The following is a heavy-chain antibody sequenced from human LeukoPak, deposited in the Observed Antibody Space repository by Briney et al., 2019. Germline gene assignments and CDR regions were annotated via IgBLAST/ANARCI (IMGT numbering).Heavy chain of an antibody. CDR3: ARGTSSSWRPPWFDP. V-gene: IGHV1-2*02. J-gene: IGHJ5*02. Sequence: AAVKVSFKSSGYTFTGYYMHWVRQAPGQGLEWMGWINPKSGGTNYAQKFQGRVTITRDTSISTAYMELSRLRSDDTAVYYCARGTSSSWRPPWFDPWGQGTLVTVSS. D-gene: IGHD6-13*01. CDR1: GYTFTGYY. CDR2: INPKSGGT.